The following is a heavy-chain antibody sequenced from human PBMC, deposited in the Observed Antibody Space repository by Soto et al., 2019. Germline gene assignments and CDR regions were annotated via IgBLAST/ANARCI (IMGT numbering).Heavy chain of an antibody. V-gene: IGHV3-11*01. CDR3: ARDNLLWFGELLPNIDY. D-gene: IGHD3-10*01. Sequence: GGSLRLSCAASGFTFSDYYMSWIRQAPGKGLEWVSYISSSGSTIYYADSVKGRFTISRDNAKNSLYLQMNSLRAEDTAVYYCARDNLLWFGELLPNIDYWGQGTLVTVSS. CDR1: GFTFSDYY. J-gene: IGHJ4*02. CDR2: ISSSGSTI.